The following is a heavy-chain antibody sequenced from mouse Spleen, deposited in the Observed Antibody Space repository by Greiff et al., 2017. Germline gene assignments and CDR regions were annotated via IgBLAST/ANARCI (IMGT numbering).Heavy chain of an antibody. J-gene: IGHJ2*01. CDR2: IYPGDGDT. V-gene: IGHV1-80*01. CDR3: ARRGSNWDYFDY. D-gene: IGHD4-1*01. Sequence: VQLQQSGAELVKPGASVKISCKASGYAFSSYWMNWVKQRPGKGLEWIGQIYPGDGDTNYNGKFKGKATLTADKSSSTAYMQLSSLTSEDSAVYVCARRGSNWDYFDYWGQGTTLTVSS. CDR1: GYAFSSYW.